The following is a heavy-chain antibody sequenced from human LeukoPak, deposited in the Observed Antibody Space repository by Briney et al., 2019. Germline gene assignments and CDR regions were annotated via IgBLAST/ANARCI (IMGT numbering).Heavy chain of an antibody. V-gene: IGHV4-34*01. CDR2: TNHSGST. CDR3: ARQRGFWSGYVDY. CDR1: GGSFSGYY. Sequence: SETLSLTCAVYGGSFSGYYWSWIRQPPGKGLEWIGETNHSGSTNYNPSLKSRVTMSVDTSKNQFSLKLSSVTAADTAVYYCARQRGFWSGYVDYWGQGTLVTVSS. J-gene: IGHJ4*02. D-gene: IGHD3-3*01.